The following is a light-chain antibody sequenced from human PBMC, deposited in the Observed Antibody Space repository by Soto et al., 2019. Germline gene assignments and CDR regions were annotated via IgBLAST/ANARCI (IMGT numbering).Light chain of an antibody. CDR2: ATS. Sequence: DIVLTQSPGTLSLSPGERATLSCRASQSGSGIFLAWYQQKPGQAPRLLIYATSIRATGIPARFSGSGSGTDFTLTISSLEPEDFAVYYCQQRSNWPPTFGQGTRLEIK. J-gene: IGKJ5*01. CDR1: QSGSGIF. V-gene: IGKV3D-20*02. CDR3: QQRSNWPPT.